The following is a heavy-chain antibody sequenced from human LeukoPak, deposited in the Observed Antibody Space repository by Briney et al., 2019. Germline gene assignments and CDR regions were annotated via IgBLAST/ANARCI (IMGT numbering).Heavy chain of an antibody. D-gene: IGHD3-3*01. CDR3: ARGGLDFWSGPLGT. Sequence: GASVKVSCKASGGTFSSYAISWVRQAPGQGLEWMGGIIPIFGTANYAQKFQGRVTITADESTSTAYMELSSLRSEDTAVYYCARGGLDFWSGPLGTWGQGTLVTVSS. CDR1: GGTFSSYA. V-gene: IGHV1-69*13. CDR2: IIPIFGTA. J-gene: IGHJ4*02.